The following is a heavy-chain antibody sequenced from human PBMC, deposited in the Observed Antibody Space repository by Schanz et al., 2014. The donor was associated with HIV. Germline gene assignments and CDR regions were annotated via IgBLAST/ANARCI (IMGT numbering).Heavy chain of an antibody. J-gene: IGHJ4*02. Sequence: EVQLVESGGGLVKPGGSLRLSCAGSGFTFSTYSMNWVRRAPGKGLEWVSAISSGNRYIYYADSVKGRFTISRDNAKNSLYLQMNSLRAEDTAVYYCAKSSGWLYAHFDYWGQGTLVTVSS. CDR3: AKSSGWLYAHFDY. CDR2: ISSGNRYI. CDR1: GFTFSTYS. V-gene: IGHV3-21*04. D-gene: IGHD3-9*01.